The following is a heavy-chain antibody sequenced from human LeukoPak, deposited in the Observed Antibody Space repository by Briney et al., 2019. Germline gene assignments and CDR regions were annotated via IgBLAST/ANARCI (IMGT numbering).Heavy chain of an antibody. D-gene: IGHD2-21*02. J-gene: IGHJ1*01. CDR3: TSWGDTTAEYFQR. CDR2: IKKTGSET. V-gene: IGHV3-7*01. CDR1: GFTFSHFW. Sequence: PGGSLRLSCAASGFTFSHFWMSWVRQAPGKGLEWVAYIKKTGSETYYVDSVKGRFTISRDNAQNSMYLQMNSLRVEDTAVYYCTSWGDTTAEYFQRWGQGTLVTVSS.